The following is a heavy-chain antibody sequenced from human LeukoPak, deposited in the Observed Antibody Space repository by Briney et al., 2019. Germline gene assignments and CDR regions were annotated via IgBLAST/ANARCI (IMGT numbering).Heavy chain of an antibody. CDR1: GFTVSSNY. CDR2: IYSGGST. Sequence: GGSLRLSCAASGFTVSSNYMSWVRQAPGKGLEWVSVIYSGGSTYYADSVKGRFTISRDNSKNTLYLQMNSLRAEDTAVYYCAKSVVVITFRFDDWGQGALVTVSS. D-gene: IGHD2-15*01. J-gene: IGHJ4*02. V-gene: IGHV3-53*01. CDR3: AKSVVVITFRFDD.